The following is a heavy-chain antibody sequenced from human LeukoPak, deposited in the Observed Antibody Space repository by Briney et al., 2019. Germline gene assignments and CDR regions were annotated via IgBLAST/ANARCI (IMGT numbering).Heavy chain of an antibody. CDR1: GFTFTYAW. CDR3: TAEQWQRFGY. V-gene: IGHV3-15*01. D-gene: IGHD5-12*01. CDR2: FKSRRDGGTT. Sequence: GGSLRLSCAASAASGFTFTYAWMSWVRQAPGKGLEWVGRFKSRRDGGTTDYAAAVKGRFTISRDDSKNTLWLQMNSLKTEDTAVYYCTAEQWQRFGYWGQGTLVTVPS. J-gene: IGHJ4*02.